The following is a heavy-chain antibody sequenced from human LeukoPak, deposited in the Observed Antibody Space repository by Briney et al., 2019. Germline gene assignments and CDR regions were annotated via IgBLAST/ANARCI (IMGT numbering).Heavy chain of an antibody. D-gene: IGHD3-10*01. V-gene: IGHV1-18*01. CDR1: GYTFTSYG. J-gene: IGHJ4*02. Sequence: ASVKVSCKASGYTFTSYGISWVRQAPGQGLEWMGWISAYNGSTNYAQKLQGRVTMTTDTSTSTAYMELRSLRSDDTAVYYCARERTYGVRGVIDYWGQRTLVTVSS. CDR2: ISAYNGST. CDR3: ARERTYGVRGVIDY.